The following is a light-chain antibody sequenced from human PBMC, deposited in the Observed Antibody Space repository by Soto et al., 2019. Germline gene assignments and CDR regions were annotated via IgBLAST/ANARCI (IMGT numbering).Light chain of an antibody. V-gene: IGLV1-40*01. J-gene: IGLJ1*01. CDR3: SSYAGSTPFV. Sequence: QSVLTQPPSVSGAPGQRVTISCTGSSSNIGAGYDVHWYQQHPGKAPKLMIYEVTKRPSGVPDRFSGSKSGNTASLTVSGLQAEDEADYYCSSYAGSTPFVFGTGTKLTVL. CDR2: EVT. CDR1: SSNIGAGYD.